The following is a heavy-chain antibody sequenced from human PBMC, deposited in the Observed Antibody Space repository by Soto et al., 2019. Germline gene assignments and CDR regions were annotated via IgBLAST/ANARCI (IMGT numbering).Heavy chain of an antibody. CDR3: ARPIVRMVPDQGPTAKFAP. V-gene: IGHV1-8*01. D-gene: IGHD3-3*01. Sequence: GASVXVSCKVSGYPFTSYSIHWVRQASGHGLEWMGWINPARGDTGYAPQFQGRFTLTTDTSTRTAFMELSSLKSDDTDVYFCARPIVRMVPDQGPTAKFAPWAKGTLAPSPQ. CDR2: INPARGDT. J-gene: IGHJ4*02. CDR1: GYPFTSYS.